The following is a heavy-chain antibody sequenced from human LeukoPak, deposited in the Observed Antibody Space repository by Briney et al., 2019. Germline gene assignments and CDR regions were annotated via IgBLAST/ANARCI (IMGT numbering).Heavy chain of an antibody. CDR1: GGSLTSGNKY. CDR2: IYSGGRT. J-gene: IGHJ5*02. V-gene: IGHV4-30-4*01. Sequence: SETLSLTCPVSGGSLTSGNKYWHWIRQSPGKGLEWLGFIYSGGRTNYNPFLRSRVVISADASKNQISLRVESMTVADTAVYYCVKAPTVAGSYGWFDPWGQGTLVTVSS. CDR3: VKAPTVAGSYGWFDP. D-gene: IGHD5-18*01.